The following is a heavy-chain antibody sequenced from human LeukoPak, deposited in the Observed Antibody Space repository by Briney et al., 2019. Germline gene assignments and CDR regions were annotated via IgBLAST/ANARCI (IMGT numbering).Heavy chain of an antibody. CDR1: GFTFSSYG. CDR2: ISSSSSYI. D-gene: IGHD1-26*01. CDR3: AREATRSGDAFDV. J-gene: IGHJ3*01. Sequence: PGGSLRLYCAASGFTFSSYGMHWVRQAPGKGLEWVSSISSSSSYIYYADSVKGRFTISRDNAKNSLYLQMNSLRAEDTAVYYCAREATRSGDAFDVWGQGTMVTVPS. V-gene: IGHV3-21*01.